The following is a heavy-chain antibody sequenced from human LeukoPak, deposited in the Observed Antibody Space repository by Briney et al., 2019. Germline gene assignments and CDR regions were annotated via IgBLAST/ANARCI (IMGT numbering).Heavy chain of an antibody. CDR2: IYTSGST. V-gene: IGHV4-4*07. D-gene: IGHD2-2*01. CDR3: AREPGYTWYQLDQDWFDP. CDR1: GGSISSYY. Sequence: PSETLSLTCTVSGGSISSYYWSWIRQPAGKGLEWIGRIYTSGSTNYNPSLKSRVTISVDKSKNQFSLKPSSVTAADTAVYYCAREPGYTWYQLDQDWFDPWGQGTLVTVSS. J-gene: IGHJ5*02.